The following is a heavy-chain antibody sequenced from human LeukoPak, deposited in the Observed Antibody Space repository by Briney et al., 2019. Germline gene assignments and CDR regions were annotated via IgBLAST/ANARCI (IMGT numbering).Heavy chain of an antibody. Sequence: SETLSLTCTVSGGSISSYYWSWIRQPPGKGLEWIGYIYYSGSTNYNPSLKSRVAISVDTSKNQFSLKLNSVTAADTAVYYCTRGPLAVAGIVDYWGQGTLVTVSS. CDR2: IYYSGST. V-gene: IGHV4-59*01. CDR3: TRGPLAVAGIVDY. CDR1: GGSISSYY. D-gene: IGHD6-19*01. J-gene: IGHJ4*02.